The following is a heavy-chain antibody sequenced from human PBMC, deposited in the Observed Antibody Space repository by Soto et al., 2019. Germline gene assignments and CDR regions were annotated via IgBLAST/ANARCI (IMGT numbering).Heavy chain of an antibody. D-gene: IGHD3-10*01. V-gene: IGHV1-18*01. J-gene: IGHJ4*02. Sequence: QVQLVQSGAEVKKPGASVKVSCKASGYTFTSYGISWVRQAPGQGLEWMGWINPYNGNTNYAQKLQGRVTMTTDTSTNTAYMELRGLSSDDTAVYYCARDWLGIDYWGQGTLVTVSS. CDR2: INPYNGNT. CDR1: GYTFTSYG. CDR3: ARDWLGIDY.